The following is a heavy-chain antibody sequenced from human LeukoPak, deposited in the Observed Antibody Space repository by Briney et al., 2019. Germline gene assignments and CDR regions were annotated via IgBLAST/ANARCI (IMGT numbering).Heavy chain of an antibody. J-gene: IGHJ4*02. CDR3: ASDSRTHFDN. CDR2: IKSSGTTI. V-gene: IGHV3-48*03. Sequence: GGSLRLSCAASGFTFSSYAMNWVRQAPGKGLEWVSYIKSSGTTIYYADSVRGRFTISRDNAKNSLYLQMNSLRAEDTAVYYCASDSRTHFDNWGQGTLVTVSS. D-gene: IGHD1-14*01. CDR1: GFTFSSYA.